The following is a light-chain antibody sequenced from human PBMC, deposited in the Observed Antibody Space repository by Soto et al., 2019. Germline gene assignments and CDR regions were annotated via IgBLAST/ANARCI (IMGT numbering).Light chain of an antibody. Sequence: EVVLTQSPGTLSLSPGERATISCRASQSVSSGNLVWYQQKPGLPPRLLIYGASSRAIGIPDRFTGSGSGTDCTLTITRAEPEDSALYFIQHYDDQSPLSFGGGTKVEIK. CDR1: QSVSSGN. CDR3: QHYDDQSPLS. J-gene: IGKJ4*01. CDR2: GAS. V-gene: IGKV3-20*01.